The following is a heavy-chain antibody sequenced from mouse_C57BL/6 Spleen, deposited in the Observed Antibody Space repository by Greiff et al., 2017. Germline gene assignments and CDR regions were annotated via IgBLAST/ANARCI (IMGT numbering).Heavy chain of an antibody. CDR3: AHGGSYYYGSTRGFAY. Sequence: EVQLQQSGPELVKPGASVKISCKASGYTFTDYYMNWVKQSHGKSLEWIGDINPNNGGTSYNQKFKGKATLTVDKSSSTAYMELRSLTSEDSAVYYCAHGGSYYYGSTRGFAYWGQGTLVTVSA. CDR2: INPNNGGT. V-gene: IGHV1-26*01. CDR1: GYTFTDYY. D-gene: IGHD1-1*01. J-gene: IGHJ3*01.